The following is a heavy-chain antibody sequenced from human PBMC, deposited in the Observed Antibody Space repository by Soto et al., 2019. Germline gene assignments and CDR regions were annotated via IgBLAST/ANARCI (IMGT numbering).Heavy chain of an antibody. CDR3: ARGGDTSPYYYYGMDV. J-gene: IGHJ6*02. D-gene: IGHD5-18*01. CDR1: GFTFDDYG. CDR2: INWNGGST. V-gene: IGHV3-20*04. Sequence: EVQLVESGGGVVRPGGSLRLSCAASGFTFDDYGMSWVRQAPGKGLEWVSGINWNGGSTGYADSVKGRFTISRDNAKNSLYMQMNSLRAEDTALYYCARGGDTSPYYYYGMDVWGQGTTVTVSS.